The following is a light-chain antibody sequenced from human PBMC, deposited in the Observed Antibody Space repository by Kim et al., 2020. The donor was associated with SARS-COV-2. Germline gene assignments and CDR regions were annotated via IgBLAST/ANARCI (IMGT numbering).Light chain of an antibody. Sequence: SVAPRERATPSCRASQSVNSNLAWYQQKPGQAPRLLIYGASTRATGFPARFSGSGAGTEFTLTINSLQSEDFAVYYCQQFNNRPYTFGQGTKLEI. CDR1: QSVNSN. CDR3: QQFNNRPYT. V-gene: IGKV3-15*01. J-gene: IGKJ2*01. CDR2: GAS.